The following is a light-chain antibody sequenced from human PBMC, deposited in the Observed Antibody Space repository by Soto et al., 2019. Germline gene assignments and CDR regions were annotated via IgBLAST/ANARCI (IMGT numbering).Light chain of an antibody. Sequence: EIVMTQSPATLSVSPGERATLSCRANQTVSTTLAWYQQKPGQPPRLLIYGVSTRATGTPARFSGSGSGTEFTLTISSLQSEDFAVYFCHQYNNWPRTFGQGTRLEIK. CDR3: HQYNNWPRT. CDR2: GVS. J-gene: IGKJ5*01. V-gene: IGKV3-15*01. CDR1: QTVSTT.